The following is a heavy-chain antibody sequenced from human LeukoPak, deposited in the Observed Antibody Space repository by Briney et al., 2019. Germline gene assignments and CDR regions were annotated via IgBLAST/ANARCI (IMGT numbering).Heavy chain of an antibody. CDR3: ARDVVYGMDV. Sequence: GGSLRLSCAASGFIFSDHSMNWVRQAPGKGLEWVASITRSSSDINYVDSVKGRFTISRDNAKNSLYLQMNSLRAEETAVYYCARDVVYGMDVWGQGTTVTVSS. CDR1: GFIFSDHS. V-gene: IGHV3-21*01. CDR2: ITRSSSDI. D-gene: IGHD2-8*02. J-gene: IGHJ6*02.